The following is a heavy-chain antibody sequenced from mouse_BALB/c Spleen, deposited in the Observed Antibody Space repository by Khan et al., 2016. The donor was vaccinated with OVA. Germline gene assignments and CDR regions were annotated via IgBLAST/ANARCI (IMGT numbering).Heavy chain of an antibody. V-gene: IGHV1S137*01. D-gene: IGHD2-3*01. CDR2: ISTYSGNT. J-gene: IGHJ2*01. CDR3: ARPAYAGYYDY. CDR1: GYTFTDYA. Sequence: QVRLQQSGPELVRPGVSVKISCKGSGYTFTDYAMHWVKQSHAKSLEWIGLISTYSGNTNYNQKFKGKATMTVDKSSSTAYMELARLTSEDSAIYYCARPAYAGYYDYWGQGTTLTVSS.